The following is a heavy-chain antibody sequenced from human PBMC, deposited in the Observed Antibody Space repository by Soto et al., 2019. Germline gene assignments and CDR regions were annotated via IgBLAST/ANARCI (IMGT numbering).Heavy chain of an antibody. D-gene: IGHD3-16*02. CDR2: INHSGST. J-gene: IGHJ4*02. Sequence: PSETLSLTWTVSGGSISSDSYYWGWIRQPPGKGLEWIGEINHSGSTNYNPSLKSRVTISVDTSKNQFSLKLSSVTAADTAVYYCASSTGFGDYVWGTYRPITQLYYFDSWGLGTLVTVSS. CDR1: GGSISSDSYY. CDR3: ASSTGFGDYVWGTYRPITQLYYFDS. V-gene: IGHV4-39*07.